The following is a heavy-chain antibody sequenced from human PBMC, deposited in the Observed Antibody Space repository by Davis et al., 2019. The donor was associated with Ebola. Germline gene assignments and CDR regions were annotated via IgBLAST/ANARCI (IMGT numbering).Heavy chain of an antibody. CDR3: ARDTAELLWFGIDY. V-gene: IGHV3-21*01. CDR2: ISSYSDYI. Sequence: GESLKISCAASGFPFTTYTLNWVRQAPGKGLECVSSISSYSDYIYYADSVKGRFTASRDNAKNSLYLQMNSLRAEDTAVYYCARDTAELLWFGIDYWGQGTLVTVSS. D-gene: IGHD3-10*01. J-gene: IGHJ4*02. CDR1: GFPFTTYT.